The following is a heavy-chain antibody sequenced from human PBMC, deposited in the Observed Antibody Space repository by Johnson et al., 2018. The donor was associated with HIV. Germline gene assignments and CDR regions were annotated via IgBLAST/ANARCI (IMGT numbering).Heavy chain of an antibody. CDR3: TTDWGSYHEYAFDI. CDR1: GFTFNNAW. V-gene: IGHV3-15*01. D-gene: IGHD1-26*01. CDR2: IKRQTDGGTT. Sequence: VQLVESGGGLVKPGGSLRLSCAASGFTFNNAWMSWVRQTPGKGLEWVGRIKRQTDGGTTDYAAPVQGRFTISRDDSKNTLYLQMNSLKTEDTAVYSCTTDWGSYHEYAFDIWGQGTMVTVSS. J-gene: IGHJ3*02.